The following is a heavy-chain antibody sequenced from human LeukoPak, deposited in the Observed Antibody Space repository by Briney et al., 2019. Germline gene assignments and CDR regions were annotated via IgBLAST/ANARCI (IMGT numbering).Heavy chain of an antibody. CDR1: GYTFTGYY. V-gene: IGHV1-2*02. CDR3: ARANVPDYGGNFRKGTDWFDP. J-gene: IGHJ5*02. Sequence: ASVKVSCKASGYTFTGYYMHWVRQAPGQGLEWMGWINPNSGGTNYAQKFQGRVTMTRDTSISTAYMELSRLRSDDTAVYYCARANVPDYGGNFRKGTDWFDPWGQGTLVTVSS. CDR2: INPNSGGT. D-gene: IGHD4-23*01.